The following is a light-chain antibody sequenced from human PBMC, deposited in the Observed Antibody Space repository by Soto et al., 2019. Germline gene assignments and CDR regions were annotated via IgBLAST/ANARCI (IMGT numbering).Light chain of an antibody. CDR2: GVS. Sequence: EIVLTQSPATLSLSPGERATLSCRASQSVPSNFLAWYQQKPGQAPILVIYGVSRRATGIPDRFSGSGSATDFTLTISRLEPEDFAVYYCQQYDSSWTFGQGTKVEIK. CDR3: QQYDSSWT. V-gene: IGKV3-20*01. CDR1: QSVPSNF. J-gene: IGKJ1*01.